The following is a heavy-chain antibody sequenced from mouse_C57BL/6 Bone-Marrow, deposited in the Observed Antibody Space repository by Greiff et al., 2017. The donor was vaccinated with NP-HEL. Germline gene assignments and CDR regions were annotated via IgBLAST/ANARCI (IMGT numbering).Heavy chain of an antibody. V-gene: IGHV1-81*01. Sequence: QVQLQQSGAELARPGASVKLSCKASGYTFTSYGISWVKQRTGQGLEWIGEIYPRSGNPYYNEKFKGKATLTADKSSSTAYMELRSLTSEDSAVYFCARGVITTVVAAYWYFDVWGTGTTVTVSS. J-gene: IGHJ1*03. CDR2: IYPRSGNP. CDR1: GYTFTSYG. D-gene: IGHD1-1*01. CDR3: ARGVITTVVAAYWYFDV.